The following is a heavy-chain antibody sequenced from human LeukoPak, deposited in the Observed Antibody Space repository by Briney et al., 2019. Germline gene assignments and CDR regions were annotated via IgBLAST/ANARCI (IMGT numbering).Heavy chain of an antibody. CDR1: GVSISSSSYY. CDR3: ARLSPVYVDITKATDDY. Sequence: SETLSLTCSVSGVSISSSSYYWGWIRQPPGKGLEWIGSIYYSGTTFYNPSLKSRVTISVDTSKNHFSLKLSSVTAADTAVYYCARLSPVYVDITKATDDYWGQGTLVTVSS. D-gene: IGHD5-12*01. J-gene: IGHJ4*02. V-gene: IGHV4-39*02. CDR2: IYYSGTT.